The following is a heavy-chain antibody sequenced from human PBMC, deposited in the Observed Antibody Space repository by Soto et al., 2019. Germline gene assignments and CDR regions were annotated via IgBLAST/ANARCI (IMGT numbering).Heavy chain of an antibody. J-gene: IGHJ4*02. D-gene: IGHD6-19*01. CDR1: GGSIGSSSYY. CDR2: IYDRGST. CDR3: ARHGYTSGRTYFDY. V-gene: IGHV4-39*01. Sequence: QLQLQESGPGLVKPSETLSLTCTVSGGSIGSSSYYWGWIRQPPGKGLEWIGSIYDRGSTYSNPSLTGRLTTSLDTSKNQFSLKLTSVTAADTAVYYCARHGYTSGRTYFDYWGQGPLVTVSS.